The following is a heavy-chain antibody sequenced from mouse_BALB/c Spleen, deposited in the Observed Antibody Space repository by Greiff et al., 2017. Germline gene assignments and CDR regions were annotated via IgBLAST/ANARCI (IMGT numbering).Heavy chain of an antibody. CDR1: GFNIKDTY. D-gene: IGHD3-2*01. J-gene: IGHJ3*01. CDR3: AETARATWFAY. CDR2: IDPANGNT. Sequence: VQLKESGAELVKPGASVKLSCTASGFNIKDTYMHWVKQRPEQGLEWIGRIDPANGNTKYDPKFQGKATITADTSSNTAYLQLSSLTSEDTAVYYCAETARATWFAYWGQGTLVTVSA. V-gene: IGHV14-3*02.